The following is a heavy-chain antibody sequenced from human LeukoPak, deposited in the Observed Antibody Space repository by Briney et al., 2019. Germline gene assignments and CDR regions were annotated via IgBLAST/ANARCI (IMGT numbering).Heavy chain of an antibody. D-gene: IGHD6-13*01. J-gene: IGHJ4*02. CDR2: IYYSGSS. CDR3: ASSIVGSSWPFDY. V-gene: IGHV4-39*07. CDR1: GGSISSSSYF. Sequence: SETLSLTCTVSGGSISSSSYFWGWIRQPPEKGLEWIGSIYYSGSSYYNPSLKSRVTISVDTSKNQFSLRLNSVTAADTAVYYCASSIVGSSWPFDYWGQGTLVTVSS.